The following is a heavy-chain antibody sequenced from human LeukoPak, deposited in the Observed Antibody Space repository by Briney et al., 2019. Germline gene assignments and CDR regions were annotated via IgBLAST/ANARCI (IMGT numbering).Heavy chain of an antibody. V-gene: IGHV3-23*01. CDR1: GSTFSSCA. CDR2: ISGSGGST. D-gene: IGHD3-10*01. CDR3: AKGLRGITMVRGVIPWYYFDY. J-gene: IGHJ4*02. Sequence: GGSLRLSCAASGSTFSSCAMSWVRQAPGKGLEWVSAISGSGGSTYYADSVKGRFTISRDNSKNTLYLQMNSLRAEDTAVYYCAKGLRGITMVRGVIPWYYFDYWGQGTLVTVSS.